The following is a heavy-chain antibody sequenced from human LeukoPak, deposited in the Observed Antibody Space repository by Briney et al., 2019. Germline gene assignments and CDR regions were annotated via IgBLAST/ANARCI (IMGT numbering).Heavy chain of an antibody. D-gene: IGHD3-22*01. J-gene: IGHJ3*02. CDR2: INAGNGNT. CDR3: AKVGIGSKYYYDSSGHAFDI. V-gene: IGHV1-3*01. Sequence: GASVKVSCKASGYNFTNYYAIHWVRQAPGQRLEWMGWINAGNGNTKYSQKFQGRVTITRDTSASTAYMELSSLRSEDTAVYYCAKVGIGSKYYYDSSGHAFDIWGQGTMVTVSS. CDR1: GYNFTNYYA.